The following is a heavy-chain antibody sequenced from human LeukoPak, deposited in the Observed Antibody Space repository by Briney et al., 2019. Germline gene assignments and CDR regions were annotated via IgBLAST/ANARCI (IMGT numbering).Heavy chain of an antibody. D-gene: IGHD4-17*01. CDR3: ARSHYGDNV. J-gene: IGHJ1*01. CDR2: INGDGRDV. V-gene: IGHV3-7*01. Sequence: GGSLRLSCAASGFTFSSYGMHWVRQAPGKGLEWVANINGDGRDVSYVDSVKGRFTISRDNAKNSLYLQMNSLRVEDTAVYYCARSHYGDNVWGQGTLVTVSS. CDR1: GFTFSSYG.